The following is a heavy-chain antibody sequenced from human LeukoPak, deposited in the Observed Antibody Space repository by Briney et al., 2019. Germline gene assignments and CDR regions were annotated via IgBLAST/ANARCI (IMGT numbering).Heavy chain of an antibody. CDR1: GGSISSYY. J-gene: IGHJ4*02. D-gene: IGHD2-15*01. V-gene: IGHV4-59*01. CDR3: ASQYCSGGSCYVNY. CDR2: IYYSGST. Sequence: SETLSLTCTVSGGSISSYYWSWIRQPPGKGLEWIGYIYYSGSTNYNPSLKSRVTISVDTSKNQFSLKLSSVTAADTAVYYCASQYCSGGSCYVNYWGQGTLVTVSS.